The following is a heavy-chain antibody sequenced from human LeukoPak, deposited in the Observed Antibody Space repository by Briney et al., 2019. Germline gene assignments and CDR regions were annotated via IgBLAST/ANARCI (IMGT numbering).Heavy chain of an antibody. CDR2: IKSDGST. J-gene: IGHJ1*01. D-gene: IGHD3-22*01. CDR1: GFTFSSYW. V-gene: IGHV3-74*01. Sequence: GGSLRLSCAASGFTFSSYWMHWVRQAPGKGLVWVSRIKSDGSTDYADSVKGRFTISRDNAKNTVSLQMNSLRAEDTGVYCCARAPSEIGGYYPEYFRHWGQGTLVTVSS. CDR3: ARAPSEIGGYYPEYFRH.